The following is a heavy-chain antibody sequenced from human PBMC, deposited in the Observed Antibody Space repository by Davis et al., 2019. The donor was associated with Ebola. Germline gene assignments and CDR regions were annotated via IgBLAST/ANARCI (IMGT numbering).Heavy chain of an antibody. V-gene: IGHV1-46*01. J-gene: IGHJ4*02. CDR3: ARGLGVLLWFREHAFDY. CDR2: INPSGGGT. Sequence: AASVKVSCKASGYTFTSYYMHWVRQAPGQGLEWMGIINPSGGGTSYAQKFQGRVTMTRDTSTSTVYMELSSLRSEDTAVYYCARGLGVLLWFREHAFDYWGQGTLVTVSS. CDR1: GYTFTSYY. D-gene: IGHD3-10*01.